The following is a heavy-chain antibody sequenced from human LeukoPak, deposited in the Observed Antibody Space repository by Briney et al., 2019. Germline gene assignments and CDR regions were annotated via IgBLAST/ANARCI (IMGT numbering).Heavy chain of an antibody. J-gene: IGHJ4*02. Sequence: ASVKVSCKASGYTFTSYGISWVRQAPGQGLEWMGWISAYNGNTNYAQKLQGRVTMTTDTSTSTAYMELRSLRSDDTAVYYCARDLRDCSSTSCSPGLDHWGQGTLVTVSS. D-gene: IGHD2-2*01. V-gene: IGHV1-18*01. CDR3: ARDLRDCSSTSCSPGLDH. CDR1: GYTFTSYG. CDR2: ISAYNGNT.